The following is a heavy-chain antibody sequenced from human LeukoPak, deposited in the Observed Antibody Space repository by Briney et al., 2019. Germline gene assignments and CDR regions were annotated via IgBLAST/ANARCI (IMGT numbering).Heavy chain of an antibody. D-gene: IGHD3-22*01. CDR3: ARYGPIDYYDSSGYMNWFDP. Sequence: SETLSLTCAVYGGSFSGYYWSWIRQPPGKGLEWIGEINHSGSTNYNPSLKSRVTISVDTSKNQFSLKLSSVTAADTAVYYCARYGPIDYYDSSGYMNWFDPWGQGTLVTVSS. CDR1: GGSFSGYY. CDR2: INHSGST. J-gene: IGHJ5*02. V-gene: IGHV4-34*01.